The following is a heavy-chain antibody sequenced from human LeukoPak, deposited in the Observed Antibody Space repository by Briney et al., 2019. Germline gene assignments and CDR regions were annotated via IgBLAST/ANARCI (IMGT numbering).Heavy chain of an antibody. CDR3: ATTSQLGSYNWFDP. CDR1: GASLTDYY. D-gene: IGHD1-1*01. CDR2: IDHIGVT. J-gene: IGHJ5*02. V-gene: IGHV4-34*01. Sequence: PSETLSLTCAVYGASLTDYYWSWIRQPPGKGLEWIGEIDHIGVTKYNPSLRGRVTISRDTSKNHFSLDLTSVTAADTGVYYCATTSQLGSYNWFDPWGQGTLVTVSA.